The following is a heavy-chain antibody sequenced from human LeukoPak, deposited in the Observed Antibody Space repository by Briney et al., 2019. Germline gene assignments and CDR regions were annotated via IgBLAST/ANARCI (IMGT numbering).Heavy chain of an antibody. V-gene: IGHV3-21*01. D-gene: IGHD2-2*01. CDR2: ITSGSSYI. J-gene: IGHJ3*02. CDR3: ARDCSSTSCYFDAFDI. CDR1: GFTFSSYS. Sequence: GGSLRLSCAASGFTFSSYSMNWVRQAPGKGLEWVSSITSGSSYIYYRDSVKGRFTISRDNAKNSLYLQMNSLRAEDTAVYYCARDCSSTSCYFDAFDIWGQGTMVTVSS.